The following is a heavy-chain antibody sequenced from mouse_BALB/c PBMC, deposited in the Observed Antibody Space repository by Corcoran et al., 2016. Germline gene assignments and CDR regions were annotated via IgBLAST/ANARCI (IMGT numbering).Heavy chain of an antibody. CDR2: INPYNGGT. D-gene: IGHD2-1*01. Sequence: EVQLQQYGPELVKPGASMKISCKASGYSFTGYTLNWVKQSHGKNLEWIGLINPYNGGTSYNQKFKGKATLTVDKSSSTAYMELLSLTSEDSAVYYCARRVGYGNYGYFDVWGAGTTVTVSS. V-gene: IGHV1-18*01. CDR1: GYSFTGYT. CDR3: ARRVGYGNYGYFDV. J-gene: IGHJ1*01.